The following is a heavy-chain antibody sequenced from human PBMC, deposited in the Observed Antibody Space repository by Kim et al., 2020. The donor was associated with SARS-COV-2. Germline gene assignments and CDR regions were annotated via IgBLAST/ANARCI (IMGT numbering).Heavy chain of an antibody. CDR1: GFTFSNSW. J-gene: IGHJ5*02. CDR3: ATLGRSNSYSS. Sequence: GGSLRLSCTASGFTFSNSWLSWVRQAPGKGLEWVANIKGDGSLKYYLDSVKGQFTISRDNAKNSLYLQMNSLRVDDTAIYYCATLGRSNSYSSWGQGTLV. V-gene: IGHV3-7*01. D-gene: IGHD5-18*01. CDR2: IKGDGSLK.